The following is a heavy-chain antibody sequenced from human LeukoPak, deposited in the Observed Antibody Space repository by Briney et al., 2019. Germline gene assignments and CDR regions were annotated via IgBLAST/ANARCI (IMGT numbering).Heavy chain of an antibody. CDR2: ISGSGGST. V-gene: IGHV3-23*01. Sequence: PGGSLRLSCAASGFTFSSYAMSWVRQAPGKGLEWVSLISGSGGSTYYADSVKGRFTISRDNSKNTLYLQMNSLRAEDTAVFYCAKDRDDCVWGSYLGAFDIWGQGTMVTVSS. CDR3: AKDRDDCVWGSYLGAFDI. CDR1: GFTFSSYA. D-gene: IGHD3-16*01. J-gene: IGHJ3*02.